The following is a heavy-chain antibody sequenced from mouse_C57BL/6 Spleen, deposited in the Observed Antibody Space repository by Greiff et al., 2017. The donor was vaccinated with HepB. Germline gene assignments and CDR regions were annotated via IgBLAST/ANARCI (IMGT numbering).Heavy chain of an antibody. CDR2: IDPSDSDT. Sequence: QVQLQQPGAELVKPGASVKVSCKASGYTFTSYWMHWVKQRPGQGLEWIGRIDPSDSDTNYNQKFKGKATLTVDKSSSTAYMQLSSLTSEDSAVYYCAISPSMVTKDYWGQGTTLTVSS. CDR3: AISPSMVTKDY. D-gene: IGHD2-9*01. CDR1: GYTFTSYW. J-gene: IGHJ2*01. V-gene: IGHV1-74*01.